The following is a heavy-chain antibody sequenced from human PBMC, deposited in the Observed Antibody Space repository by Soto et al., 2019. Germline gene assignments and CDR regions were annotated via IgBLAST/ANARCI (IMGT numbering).Heavy chain of an antibody. J-gene: IGHJ6*02. CDR1: GFTFSNAW. Sequence: PGGSLRLSCAASGFTFSNAWMSWVGQAPGKGLEWVGRIKSKTDGGTTDYAAPVKGRFTISRDDSKNTLYLQMNSLKTEDTAVYYCTTDTSDIVVVPATNRYYYYGMDVWGQGTTVTVSS. V-gene: IGHV3-15*01. CDR3: TTDTSDIVVVPATNRYYYYGMDV. D-gene: IGHD2-2*01. CDR2: IKSKTDGGTT.